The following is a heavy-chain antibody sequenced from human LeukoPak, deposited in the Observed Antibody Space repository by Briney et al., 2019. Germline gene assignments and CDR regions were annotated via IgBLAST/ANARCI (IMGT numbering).Heavy chain of an antibody. V-gene: IGHV3-23*01. D-gene: IGHD6-13*01. CDR3: AKVPSSSWYPYYYYMDV. J-gene: IGHJ6*03. Sequence: GGSLRLSCAASGFTFSSYAMSWVRQAPGKGLEWVSAISGSGGSTYYADSVKGRFTISRDNSKNTLYLQMNSLRAEDTAVYYCAKVPSSSWYPYYYYMDVWGKGTTVTVSS. CDR2: ISGSGGST. CDR1: GFTFSSYA.